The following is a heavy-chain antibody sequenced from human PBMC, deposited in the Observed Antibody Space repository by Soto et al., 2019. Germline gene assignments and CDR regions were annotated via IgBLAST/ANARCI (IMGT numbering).Heavy chain of an antibody. Sequence: GSLRLSCAASGFTFDDYTMHWVRQGPGKGLEWVSLISWDGGSTYYADSVKGRFTISRDNSKNSLYLQMNSLRTEDTALYYCEKAQTHRAYIAVAVQGGGYYYYGMDVWGQGTTVTVSS. CDR3: EKAQTHRAYIAVAVQGGGYYYYGMDV. CDR1: GFTFDDYT. D-gene: IGHD6-19*01. J-gene: IGHJ6*02. V-gene: IGHV3-43*01. CDR2: ISWDGGST.